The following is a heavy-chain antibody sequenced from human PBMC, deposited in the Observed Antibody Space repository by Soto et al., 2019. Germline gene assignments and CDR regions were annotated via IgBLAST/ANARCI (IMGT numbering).Heavy chain of an antibody. J-gene: IGHJ4*02. V-gene: IGHV3-23*01. Sequence: EVQLLESGGGVVQPGGPLRLFFEASGFTFRNYAMTWVRQVPGKGLEWVSTLPSGDTPHYVDTVKGRFTISRDNSKSTLYLQMNSLRAEDTATYYCARTDKFNSQTPGWANRFDYWGQGTLVTVSS. CDR1: GFTFRNYA. D-gene: IGHD6-19*01. CDR3: ARTDKFNSQTPGWANRFDY. CDR2: LPSGDTP.